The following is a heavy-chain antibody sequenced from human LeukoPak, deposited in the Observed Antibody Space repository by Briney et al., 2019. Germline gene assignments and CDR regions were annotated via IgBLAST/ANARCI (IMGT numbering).Heavy chain of an antibody. CDR2: ISAYNGNT. D-gene: IGHD3-16*01. CDR3: ARNLFSGGWGSYIKDY. V-gene: IGHV1-18*01. J-gene: IGHJ4*02. Sequence: GASVKVSCKASGYTFTRYGISWVRQAPGQGLEWMGWISAYNGNTNNAQKLQGRVTMTTDTSTSTAYMELRSLRSDDTAVCYCARNLFSGGWGSYIKDYWGQGTLVTVSS. CDR1: GYTFTRYG.